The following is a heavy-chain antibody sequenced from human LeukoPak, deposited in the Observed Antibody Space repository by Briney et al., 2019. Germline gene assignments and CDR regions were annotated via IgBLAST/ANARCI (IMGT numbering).Heavy chain of an antibody. CDR1: GGSISTYN. D-gene: IGHD3-22*01. V-gene: IGHV4-59*01. CDR2: IYYSGST. J-gene: IGHJ4*02. CDR3: AREYYGSSGYYNDY. Sequence: SETLSLTCTVSGGSISTYNWSWIRQPPGKGLEWIGYIYYSGSTNYNPSLKSRVTISVDTSKNQFSLKLTSVTAADTAVYYCAREYYGSSGYYNDYWGQGALVTVSS.